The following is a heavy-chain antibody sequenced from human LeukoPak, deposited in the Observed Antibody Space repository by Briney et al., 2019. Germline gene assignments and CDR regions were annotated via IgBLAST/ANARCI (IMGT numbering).Heavy chain of an antibody. CDR1: GFTVSSNY. CDR3: ARGNSSSWYGLFDY. CDR2: MYSGGST. J-gene: IGHJ4*02. D-gene: IGHD6-13*01. Sequence: GGSLRLSCAASGFTVSSNYMSWVRQAPGKGLEWVSVMYSGGSTYYADSVKGRFTIYRENSKNTMYLQMNSLRAEDTAVYYCARGNSSSWYGLFDYWGQGTLVTVSS. V-gene: IGHV3-53*01.